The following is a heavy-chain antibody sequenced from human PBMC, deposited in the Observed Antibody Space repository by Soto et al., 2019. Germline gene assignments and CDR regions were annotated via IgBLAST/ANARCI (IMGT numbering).Heavy chain of an antibody. CDR1: GFTFSSYA. V-gene: IGHV3-23*01. CDR2: ISGSGGST. CDR3: ANGRPFVVVPAALRYDAFDI. D-gene: IGHD2-2*02. Sequence: PGVSLRLSCAASGFTFSSYAMSWVRQAPGKGLEWVSAISGSGGSTYYADSVKGRFTISRDNSKNTLYLQMNSLRAEDTAVYYCANGRPFVVVPAALRYDAFDIWGQGTMVTVSS. J-gene: IGHJ3*02.